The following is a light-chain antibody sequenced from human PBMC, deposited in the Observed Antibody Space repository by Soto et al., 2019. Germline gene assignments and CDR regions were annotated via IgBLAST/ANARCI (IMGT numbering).Light chain of an antibody. V-gene: IGLV2-14*03. CDR1: SSDVGAYSS. Sequence: QSALTQPASVSGSPGQSITISCTGTSSDVGAYSSVSWYQQHPDKAPKLIIYSVSHRSSGVSARFSGSKSDNTASLTISGLHTEDEADYYCSSSTSSSTDLFGTGTKVTVL. CDR2: SVS. J-gene: IGLJ1*01. CDR3: SSSTSSSTDL.